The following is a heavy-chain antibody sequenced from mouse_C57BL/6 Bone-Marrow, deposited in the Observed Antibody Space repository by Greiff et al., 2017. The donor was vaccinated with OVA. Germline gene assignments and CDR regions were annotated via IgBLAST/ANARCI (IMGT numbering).Heavy chain of an antibody. J-gene: IGHJ4*01. Sequence: EVMLVESGGGLVQSGRSLRLSCATSGFTFSDFYMEWVRQAPGKGLEWIAASRNKANDYTTEYSASVKGRFIVSRDTSQSILYLQMNALRAEDTAIYYCARDASNYAMDYWGQGTSVTVSS. CDR2: SRNKANDYTT. V-gene: IGHV7-1*01. CDR3: ARDASNYAMDY. CDR1: GFTFSDFY.